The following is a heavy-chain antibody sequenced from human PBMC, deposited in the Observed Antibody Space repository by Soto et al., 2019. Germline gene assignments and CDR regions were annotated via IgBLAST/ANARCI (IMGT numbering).Heavy chain of an antibody. V-gene: IGHV5-51*01. CDR3: ARRVEDTAMVYDAFDI. J-gene: IGHJ3*02. CDR1: GYSFSNYW. CDR2: IYPGDSDT. D-gene: IGHD5-18*01. Sequence: GESLKISCKGSGYSFSNYWIGWVRQMPEKGLEWMGIIYPGDSDTRYSPSLQGQVTISADKSISTAYLQWSSLKASDTAMYFCARRVEDTAMVYDAFDIWGQGTMVTVSS.